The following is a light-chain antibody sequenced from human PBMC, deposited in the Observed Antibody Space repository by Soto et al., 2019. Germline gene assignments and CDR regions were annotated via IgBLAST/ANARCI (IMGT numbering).Light chain of an antibody. CDR2: EVS. J-gene: IGLJ1*01. V-gene: IGLV2-14*01. CDR3: SSYTSSTTLV. Sequence: QPVLTQPASVSGSPGQSITISCTGTSSDIGGYNYVSWYQQHPGKAPKLMIYEVSNRPSGVSNRFSGSKSGNTASLTISGLQAEDEGDYYCSSYTSSTTLVFGTGTKLTVL. CDR1: SSDIGGYNY.